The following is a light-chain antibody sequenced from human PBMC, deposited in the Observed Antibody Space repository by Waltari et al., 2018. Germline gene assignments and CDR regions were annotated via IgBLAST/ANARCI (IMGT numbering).Light chain of an antibody. CDR3: QTGGHGTWV. CDR2: ANMDGSH. CDR1: SGHSNNV. V-gene: IGLV4-69*01. Sequence: QLVLTQSPSASASLGASVKLTCTLSSGHSNNVIAWLQQQPEKGPRYLMKANMDGSHRKGDVIPDRFSGSSSGTERYLTVSSLQSEDDADYYCQTGGHGTWVFGGGTKPTVL. J-gene: IGLJ3*02.